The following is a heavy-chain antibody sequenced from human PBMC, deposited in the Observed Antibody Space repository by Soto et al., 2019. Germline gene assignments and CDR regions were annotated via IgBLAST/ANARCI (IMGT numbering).Heavy chain of an antibody. CDR1: GYTFTIYG. CDR2: ISGYNGNT. V-gene: IGHV1-18*04. D-gene: IGHD3-22*01. CDR3: ARVDYYDSSGYYGY. Sequence: QVQLVQSGAEVKKPGASVKVSCKASGYTFTIYGISWVRQAPGQGLEWMGWISGYNGNTDYAQNLQDRVTLTTDASTRSVYMELRGPRSDDTAVYYCARVDYYDSSGYYGYWGQGTLITVSS. J-gene: IGHJ4*02.